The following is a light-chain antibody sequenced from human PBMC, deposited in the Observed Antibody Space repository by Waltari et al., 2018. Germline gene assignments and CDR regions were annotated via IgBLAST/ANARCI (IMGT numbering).Light chain of an antibody. CDR1: TTAVDAYNY. V-gene: IGLV2-14*03. CDR3: SSYTSTSTLWV. J-gene: IGLJ3*02. CDR2: DVY. Sequence: QSALTPPASVSGSPGQSITISCPGTTTAVDAYNYVSWYQQFPGKAPKLIIYDVYNRPSGVSTRFSGSKSGATASLTISGLQADDEAEYWCSSYTSTSTLWVFGGGTKLTV.